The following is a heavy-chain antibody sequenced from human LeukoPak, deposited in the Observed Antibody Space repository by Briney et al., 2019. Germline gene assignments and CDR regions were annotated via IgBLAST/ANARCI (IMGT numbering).Heavy chain of an antibody. V-gene: IGHV3-23*01. Sequence: GGSLRLSCAASGFTFSGYAMSWVRQAPGKGLEWVSAISGSGGSTYYADSVKGRFTISRDNSKNTLYLQMNSLRAEDTAVYYCAKDPASYSSSSPDYWGQGTLVTVSS. J-gene: IGHJ4*02. CDR3: AKDPASYSSSSPDY. D-gene: IGHD6-6*01. CDR2: ISGSGGST. CDR1: GFTFSGYA.